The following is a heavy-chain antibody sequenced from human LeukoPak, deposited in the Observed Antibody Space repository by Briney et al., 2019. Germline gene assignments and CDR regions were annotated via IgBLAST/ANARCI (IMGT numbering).Heavy chain of an antibody. J-gene: IGHJ6*04. V-gene: IGHV1-18*01. CDR3: AREVVVVPAAPPLYYYYGMDV. D-gene: IGHD2-2*01. CDR1: GYTFTSYA. CDR2: ISAYNGNT. Sequence: ASVKASCKASGYTFTSYAMHWVRQAPGQGLEWMGWISAYNGNTNYAQKLQGRVTMTTDTSTSTAYMELRSLRSDDTAVYYCAREVVVVPAAPPLYYYYGMDVWGKGTTVTVSS.